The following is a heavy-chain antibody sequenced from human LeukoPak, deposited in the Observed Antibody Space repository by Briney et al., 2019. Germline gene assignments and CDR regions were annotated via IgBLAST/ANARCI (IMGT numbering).Heavy chain of an antibody. V-gene: IGHV3-48*02. CDR3: TRDRTYYDSWSGLSPIFQH. D-gene: IGHD3-3*01. Sequence: GGSLRLSCEGSGFTFSSYSMIWVRQAPGKGLEWVSYISSSSSTIYYADSVKGRFTISRDNTKNSLYLLMDSLRDEDTAVYYCTRDRTYYDSWSGLSPIFQHWGQGTLVTVSS. CDR2: ISSSSSTI. CDR1: GFTFSSYS. J-gene: IGHJ1*01.